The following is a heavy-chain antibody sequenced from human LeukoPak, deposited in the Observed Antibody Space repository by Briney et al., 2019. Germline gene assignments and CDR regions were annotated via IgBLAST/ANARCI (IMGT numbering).Heavy chain of an antibody. CDR3: AKISGWELGYFDY. V-gene: IGHV3-53*01. D-gene: IGHD1-26*01. CDR2: IYSGGST. CDR1: GFTVSSNY. Sequence: GGSLRLSCAASGFTVSSNYMSWVRQAPGKGLEWVSVIYSGGSTYYADSVKGRFTISRDNSKNTLYLQMNSLRAEDTAVYYCAKISGWELGYFDYWGQGTLVTVSS. J-gene: IGHJ4*02.